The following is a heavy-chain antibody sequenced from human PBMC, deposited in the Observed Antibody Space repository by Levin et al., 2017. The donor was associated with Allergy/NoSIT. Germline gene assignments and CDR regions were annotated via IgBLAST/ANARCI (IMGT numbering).Heavy chain of an antibody. V-gene: IGHV3-7*01. CDR2: IKQDGSEK. D-gene: IGHD2-2*01. CDR1: GFTFSSYW. J-gene: IGHJ6*02. CDR3: ARDADTLGDIVVVPAARGGMDV. Sequence: GESLKISCAASGFTFSSYWMSWVRQAPGKGLEWVANIKQDGSEKYYVDSVKGRFTISRDNAKNSLYLQMNSLRAEDTAVYYCARDADTLGDIVVVPAARGGMDVWGQGTTVTVSS.